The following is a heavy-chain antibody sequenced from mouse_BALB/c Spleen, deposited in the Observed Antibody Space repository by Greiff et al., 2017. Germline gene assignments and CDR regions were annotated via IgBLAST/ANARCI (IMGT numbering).Heavy chain of an antibody. CDR1: GYTFTSYW. CDR3: ARGATGN. J-gene: IGHJ3*01. D-gene: IGHD3-1*01. CDR2: IAPGSGST. V-gene: IGHV1S41*01. Sequence: DLVKPGASVKLSCKASGYTFTSYWINWIKQRPGQGLEWIGRIAPGSGSTYYNEMFKGKATLTVDTSSSTAYIQLSSLSSEDSAVYFGARGATGNWGQGTLVTVSA.